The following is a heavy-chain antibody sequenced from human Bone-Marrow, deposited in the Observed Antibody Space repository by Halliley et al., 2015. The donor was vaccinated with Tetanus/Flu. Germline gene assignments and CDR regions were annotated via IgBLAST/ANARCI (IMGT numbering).Heavy chain of an antibody. CDR3: ARLRGENYFFDL. D-gene: IGHD3-10*01. Sequence: LECFASIRQRGSMFHTPALKGRVTMSVDTSKNQFSRRLGSVTAGDTAVYYCARLRGENYFFDLWGQGTLVIVSS. J-gene: IGHJ4*02. CDR2: IRQRGSM. V-gene: IGHV4-39*01.